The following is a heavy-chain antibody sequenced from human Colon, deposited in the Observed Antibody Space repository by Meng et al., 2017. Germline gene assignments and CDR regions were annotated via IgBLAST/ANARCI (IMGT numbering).Heavy chain of an antibody. J-gene: IGHJ4*02. V-gene: IGHV3-23*01. CDR1: GFTFSSYA. CDR2: ISGSGGSI. Sequence: GESLKISCAASGFTFSSYAMSWVRQAPGKGLEWVSAISGSGGSIYYADSVKGRFTISRDNSKNTLYLQMNSLRAEDTAVYYCAKSHEAPMIVVVLDFWGQGTMVTVSS. D-gene: IGHD3-22*01. CDR3: AKSHEAPMIVVVLDF.